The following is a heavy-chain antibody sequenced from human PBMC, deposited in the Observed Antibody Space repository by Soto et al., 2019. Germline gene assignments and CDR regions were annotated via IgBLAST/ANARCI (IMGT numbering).Heavy chain of an antibody. D-gene: IGHD2-8*01. CDR2: IIPIFGTA. J-gene: IGHJ6*02. CDR1: GGTFSSYA. Sequence: QVQLVQSGAEVKKPGSSVKVSCKASGGTFSSYAISWVRQAPGQGLEWMGGIIPIFGTANYAQKVQGRVTITEDESTSTASMALGSLRSEDTAVYYCARRIVRMVYADLYYYYGMDGCGQCTTVTVSS. CDR3: ARRIVRMVYADLYYYYGMDG. V-gene: IGHV1-69*01.